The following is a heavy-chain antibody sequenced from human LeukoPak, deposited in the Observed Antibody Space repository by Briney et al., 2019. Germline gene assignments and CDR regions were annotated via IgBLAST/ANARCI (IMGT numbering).Heavy chain of an antibody. V-gene: IGHV3-7*01. Sequence: GGSLRLSCAASGFTFSTYWMSWVRQAPGKGPEFVASIKPDHSEKYYLDSVKGRFTISRDNAESSLYLQMNSLRDEDTAVYYCFREGGYWGQGTLVTVSS. CDR3: FREGGY. CDR1: GFTFSTYW. D-gene: IGHD3-16*01. J-gene: IGHJ4*02. CDR2: IKPDHSEK.